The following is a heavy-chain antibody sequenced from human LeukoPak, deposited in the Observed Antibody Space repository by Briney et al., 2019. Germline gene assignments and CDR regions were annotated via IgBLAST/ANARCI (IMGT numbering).Heavy chain of an antibody. CDR3: ARRVPSQVITDYFDY. V-gene: IGHV3-48*04. D-gene: IGHD3-16*01. Sequence: GGSLRLSCAASGFTFSAYSMNWVRQAPGKGLEWISFIDCSTRTIFYADSVKGRFTISRDNAKNSLFLQMNSLRAEDTAVYYCARRVPSQVITDYFDYWGQGTLVTVSS. CDR1: GFTFSAYS. J-gene: IGHJ4*02. CDR2: IDCSTRTI.